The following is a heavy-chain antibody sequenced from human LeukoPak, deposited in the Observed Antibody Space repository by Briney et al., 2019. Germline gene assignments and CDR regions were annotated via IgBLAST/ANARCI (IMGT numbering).Heavy chain of an antibody. CDR2: TNHSGST. V-gene: IGHV4-34*01. Sequence: SETLSLTCAVYGGSFSGYYWSWIRQPPGKGLEWIGETNHSGSTNYNPSLKSRVTISVDTSKNQFSLKLSSVTAADTAVYYCARGMDTAMVKGLECSDYWGQGTLVTVSS. D-gene: IGHD5-18*01. J-gene: IGHJ4*02. CDR3: ARGMDTAMVKGLECSDY. CDR1: GGSFSGYY.